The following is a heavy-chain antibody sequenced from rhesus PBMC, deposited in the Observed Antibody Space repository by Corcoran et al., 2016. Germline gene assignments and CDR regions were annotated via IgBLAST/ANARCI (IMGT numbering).Heavy chain of an antibody. Sequence: EVQLVESGGGLAKPGGSLRLSCAASGFTFSSYWMNWVRQAQGKGLEWVSAINSGGGRTYYAASVKGRFTISRDNSKNTLSLQMNSLRAEDTAVYYCAKSVRGYWIDYWGQGVLVTVSS. CDR3: AKSVRGYWIDY. CDR2: INSGGGRT. CDR1: GFTFSSYW. V-gene: IGHV3S25*01. J-gene: IGHJ4*01. D-gene: IGHD5-42*01.